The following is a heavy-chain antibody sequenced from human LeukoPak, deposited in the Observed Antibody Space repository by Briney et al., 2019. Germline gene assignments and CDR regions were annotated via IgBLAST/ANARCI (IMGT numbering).Heavy chain of an antibody. D-gene: IGHD2-2*01. Sequence: SETLSLTCTVSGGSISSSSYYWGWIRQPPGKGLEWIGSIYCSGSTYYNPSLKSRVTISVDTSKNQFSLKLSSVTAADTAVYYCASIRIVVVPAAGDYWGQGTLVTVSS. CDR1: GGSISSSSYY. CDR3: ASIRIVVVPAAGDY. V-gene: IGHV4-39*01. J-gene: IGHJ4*02. CDR2: IYCSGST.